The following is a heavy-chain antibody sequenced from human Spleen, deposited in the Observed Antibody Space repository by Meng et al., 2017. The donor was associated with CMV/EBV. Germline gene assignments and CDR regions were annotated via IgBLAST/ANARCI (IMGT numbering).Heavy chain of an antibody. V-gene: IGHV1-69*05. CDR2: IVALLHIA. CDR1: GGTLSNYA. CDR3: ARHIDWGSADRRFDF. Sequence: SVKVSCKASGGTLSNYAISWVRQAPGQGLEWVGDIVALLHIANYAQKFQGRLTITTDESTGSAYMELRRLRSDDTALYYCARHIDWGSADRRFDFWGQGTLVTVSS. J-gene: IGHJ4*02. D-gene: IGHD3-9*01.